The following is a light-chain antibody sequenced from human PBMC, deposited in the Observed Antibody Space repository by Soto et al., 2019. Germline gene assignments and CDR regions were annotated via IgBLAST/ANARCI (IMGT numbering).Light chain of an antibody. J-gene: IGKJ1*01. CDR1: QSVSSN. V-gene: IGKV3-15*01. CDR3: QQYHIWPPWT. CDR2: GAS. Sequence: EIVMRQSAATLSVSPGERATLSCRASQSVSSNLAWYQQRPGQAPRLLMYGASTRADGIPARFTGSGSGTEFTLTISSLQSEDFAVYYCQQYHIWPPWTSGQGTKVDIK.